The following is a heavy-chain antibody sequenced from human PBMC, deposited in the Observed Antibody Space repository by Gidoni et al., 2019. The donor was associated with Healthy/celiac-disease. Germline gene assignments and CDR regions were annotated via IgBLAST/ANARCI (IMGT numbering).Heavy chain of an antibody. CDR3: AREGKGAFDI. V-gene: IGHV3-33*01. Sequence: QVQLVESGGGVVQPGRSLRLSCAASGFTFSSYGMHWVRQAPGKGLEWVAVIWYDGSNKYYADSVKGLFTISRDNSKNTLYLQMNSLRAEDTAVYYCAREGKGAFDIWGQGTMVTVSS. J-gene: IGHJ3*02. CDR2: IWYDGSNK. CDR1: GFTFSSYG.